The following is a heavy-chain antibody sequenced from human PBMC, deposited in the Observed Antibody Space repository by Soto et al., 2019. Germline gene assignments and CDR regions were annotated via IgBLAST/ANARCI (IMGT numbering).Heavy chain of an antibody. J-gene: IGHJ4*02. CDR3: ARDRGYSCFDY. CDR1: GFTFSSSW. D-gene: IGHD5-18*01. Sequence: GGSLRLSCAASGFTFSSSWMNWVRQAPGKGLEWVAGIKEDGSEEYYVDFVKGRFTISRDNVENSLYLQMNSLRGEDTAVYFCARDRGYSCFDYWGLGTLVTVSS. V-gene: IGHV3-7*01. CDR2: IKEDGSEE.